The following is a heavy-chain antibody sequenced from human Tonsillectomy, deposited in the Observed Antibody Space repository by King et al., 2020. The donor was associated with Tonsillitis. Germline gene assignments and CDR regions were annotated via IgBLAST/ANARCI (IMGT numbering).Heavy chain of an antibody. Sequence: VQLVESGGGVVQPGKSLKLSCVASGLTFSNYGMHWVRQTPGKRLEWVAVISNDGSSTTYEDSVRGRFTVSRDNSMNTLFLQMNSLRVDDTAVYYCAKGWSTGTEGYIMESWGQGALVTVSS. CDR1: GLTFSNYG. J-gene: IGHJ5*02. D-gene: IGHD3-9*01. CDR3: AKGWSTGTEGYIMES. CDR2: ISNDGSST. V-gene: IGHV3-30*18.